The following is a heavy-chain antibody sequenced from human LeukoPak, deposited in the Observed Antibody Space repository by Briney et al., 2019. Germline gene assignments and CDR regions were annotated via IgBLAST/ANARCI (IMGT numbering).Heavy chain of an antibody. CDR2: IRTNTGSP. CDR3: AKDLDSAAFDI. J-gene: IGHJ3*02. V-gene: IGHV7-4-1*02. Sequence: GASVKVSCRASGYTFTTYAINWVRQASGQGLEYMGWIRTNTGSPTYAQGFTGRFVFSLDTSVNTAYLQISSLKAEDTAVYYCAKDLDSAAFDIWGQGTMVTVSS. CDR1: GYTFTTYA. D-gene: IGHD2-15*01.